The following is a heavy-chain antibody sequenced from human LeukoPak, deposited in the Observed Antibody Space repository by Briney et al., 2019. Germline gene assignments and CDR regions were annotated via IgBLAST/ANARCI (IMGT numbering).Heavy chain of an antibody. D-gene: IGHD3-10*01. CDR1: GFTFHNYV. Sequence: QPGGSLRLSCAASGFTFHNYVMSWVRQAPGKGLEWVSAISGTGGSTYYADSVKGRFTISRDNSKNTLYLQMNSLRAEDTAVYYCAKDPYSGSGDGFDYWGQGTLVTVSS. V-gene: IGHV3-23*01. CDR3: AKDPYSGSGDGFDY. CDR2: ISGTGGST. J-gene: IGHJ4*02.